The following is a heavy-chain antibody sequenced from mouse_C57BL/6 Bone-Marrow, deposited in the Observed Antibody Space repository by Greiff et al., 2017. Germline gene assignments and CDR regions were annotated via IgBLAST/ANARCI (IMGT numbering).Heavy chain of an antibody. Sequence: VQVVESGAELARPGASVKLSCKASGYTFTSYGISWVKQRTGQGLEWIGEIYPRSGNTYYNEKFKGKATLTADKSSSTAYMELRSLTSEDSAVYFCARSTYGSSPAYWGQGTLVTVSA. D-gene: IGHD1-1*01. CDR3: ARSTYGSSPAY. V-gene: IGHV1-81*01. J-gene: IGHJ3*01. CDR1: GYTFTSYG. CDR2: IYPRSGNT.